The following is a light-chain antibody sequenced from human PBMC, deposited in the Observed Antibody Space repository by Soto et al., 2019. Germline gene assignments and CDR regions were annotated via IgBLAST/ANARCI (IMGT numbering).Light chain of an antibody. V-gene: IGLV2-14*01. CDR2: EVS. CDR1: SDDVGDHNY. J-gene: IGLJ1*01. Sequence: QSALTQPASVSGSDGQSITISCTGTSDDVGDHNYVSWYQQRPGKAPKLMIYEVSRRASGVSNRFSGSKAGTTASLTISGLQGDDEGDYYCSSYTTSDTQGFFGTGTKVTVL. CDR3: SSYTTSDTQGF.